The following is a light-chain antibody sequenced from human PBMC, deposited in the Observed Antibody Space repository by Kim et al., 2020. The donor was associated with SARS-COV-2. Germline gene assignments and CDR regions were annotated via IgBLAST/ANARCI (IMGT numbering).Light chain of an antibody. CDR2: GTF. Sequence: VMTQYPDTLSVSLGERATLSCRASQSVRSNVAWYQQKPGQAPRLLIYGTFTRATGVPARFSGSGSGTEFTLTISSLQSEDFAVYYCQLYNVSSPYTFGQGTKLEI. CDR1: QSVRSN. CDR3: QLYNVSSPYT. V-gene: IGKV3-15*01. J-gene: IGKJ2*01.